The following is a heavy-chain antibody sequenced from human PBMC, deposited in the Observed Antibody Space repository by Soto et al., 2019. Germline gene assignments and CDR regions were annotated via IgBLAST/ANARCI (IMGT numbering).Heavy chain of an antibody. CDR3: ARCASGGYYNYYAMDV. V-gene: IGHV3-9*01. CDR1: GFTLSDHA. J-gene: IGHJ6*02. Sequence: EVQLVESGGGLVQPGRSLRLSCATSGFTLSDHAIHWVRQAPGKGLEWVAGIHWHSGNTAYADSVKGRFTISGDTAKNSLYLQMNSLRDEDTAVYYCARCASGGYYNYYAMDVWGQGTTVTVSS. D-gene: IGHD2-15*01. CDR2: IHWHSGNT.